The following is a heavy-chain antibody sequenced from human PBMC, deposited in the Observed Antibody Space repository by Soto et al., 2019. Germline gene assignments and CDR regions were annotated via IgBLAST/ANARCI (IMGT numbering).Heavy chain of an antibody. CDR3: AIDLWWYTH. CDR2: ISGGGSGA. V-gene: IGHV3-23*01. Sequence: EVQLLESGGGLVQPGGSLRLSCTASGFTFSDHAMTWVRQAPGKGLEWLSGISGGGSGAYYADSVKGRFTVSRANSNNMLVLQMDSLRVEDVAVYYYAIDLWWYTHWGQGTLVTVSS. J-gene: IGHJ4*02. CDR1: GFTFSDHA. D-gene: IGHD2-15*01.